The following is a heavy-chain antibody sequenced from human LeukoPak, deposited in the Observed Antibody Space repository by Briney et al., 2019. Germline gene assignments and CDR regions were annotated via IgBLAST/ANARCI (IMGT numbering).Heavy chain of an antibody. Sequence: GGSLRLSCAASGFTFSSYSMNWVRQAPGKGLEWVSSISSSSSYIYYADSVKGRFTISRDNAKNSLYLQMNSLRAEDTAVYYCARAELLRYYYGMDVWGQGTTVTVSS. CDR3: ARAELLRYYYGMDV. CDR2: ISSSSSYI. J-gene: IGHJ6*02. CDR1: GFTFSSYS. V-gene: IGHV3-21*01. D-gene: IGHD2-15*01.